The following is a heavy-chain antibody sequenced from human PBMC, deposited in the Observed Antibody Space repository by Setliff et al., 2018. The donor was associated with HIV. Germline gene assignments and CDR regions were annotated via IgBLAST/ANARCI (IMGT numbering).Heavy chain of an antibody. CDR1: GGSFSGYY. CDR3: ARTAPPRIAAPYNDPFDI. V-gene: IGHV4-34*01. D-gene: IGHD6-13*01. CDR2: INHSGST. J-gene: IGHJ3*02. Sequence: SETLSLTCAVYGGSFSGYYWNWIRQPPGKGLECIGEINHSGSTNYNPSLKSRVSISVDTSKNQFSLNLTSVTAADTAVYYCARTAPPRIAAPYNDPFDIWGRGTMGT.